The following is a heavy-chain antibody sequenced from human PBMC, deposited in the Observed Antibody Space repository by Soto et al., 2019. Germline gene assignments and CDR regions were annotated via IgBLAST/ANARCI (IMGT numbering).Heavy chain of an antibody. Sequence: QVQLQESGPGLVKPSETLSLTCTVSGGSIRSYYWCWIRQPPGKGLEWIGYIYYSGDTNYNPSLKSRVTISLDTSKNQFSLKLSSVTAAVTAVYYCARHRRACYNCFDYWGQGTLVTVSS. CDR1: GGSIRSYY. CDR3: ARHRRACYNCFDY. CDR2: IYYSGDT. V-gene: IGHV4-59*08. D-gene: IGHD2-15*01. J-gene: IGHJ4*02.